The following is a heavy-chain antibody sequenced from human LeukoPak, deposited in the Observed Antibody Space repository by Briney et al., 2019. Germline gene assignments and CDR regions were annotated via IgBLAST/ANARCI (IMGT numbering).Heavy chain of an antibody. CDR2: INNDGVST. Sequence: GGSLRLSCATSGFTLSSYWMHWVRQVPGKGLEWLSRINNDGVSTSYADSVKGRFTISRDNAKNTLYLRMNSLRAEDTAIYYCARKPLSGGYGGTIDYWGQGALVTVSS. J-gene: IGHJ4*02. CDR3: ARKPLSGGYGGTIDY. V-gene: IGHV3-74*01. CDR1: GFTLSSYW. D-gene: IGHD5-12*01.